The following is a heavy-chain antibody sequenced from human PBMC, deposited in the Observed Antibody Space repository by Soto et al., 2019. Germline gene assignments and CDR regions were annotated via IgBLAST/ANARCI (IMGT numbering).Heavy chain of an antibody. CDR1: GFTFSNYG. V-gene: IGHV3-33*01. D-gene: IGHD3-10*01. J-gene: IGHJ4*02. Sequence: QVQLVESGGGVVQPGRSLRLSFAASGFTFSNYGMHWVRQAPGKGLEWVAVIWYDGSNTYYAVSLKGRLTISRDNSKNTVYLQMNSLRDEDTAVYYCARGFGSYGSSGLNYWGPGTLVTVSS. CDR3: ARGFGSYGSSGLNY. CDR2: IWYDGSNT.